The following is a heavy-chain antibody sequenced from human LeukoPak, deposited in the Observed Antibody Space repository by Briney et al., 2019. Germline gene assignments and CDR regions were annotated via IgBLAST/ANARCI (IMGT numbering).Heavy chain of an antibody. J-gene: IGHJ4*02. CDR1: GYSIRSTYY. V-gene: IGHV4-38-2*02. CDR3: ATCVRGTTDFDY. CDR2: VHHSGST. Sequence: NPSETLSLTCTVSGYSIRSTYYWGWIRQPPGKGLEWIGSVHHSGSTYYNPSLKSRVTISVDTSKSQFSMNLRSVTAADTAVYYCATCVRGTTDFDYWGQGTLVTASS. D-gene: IGHD1-1*01.